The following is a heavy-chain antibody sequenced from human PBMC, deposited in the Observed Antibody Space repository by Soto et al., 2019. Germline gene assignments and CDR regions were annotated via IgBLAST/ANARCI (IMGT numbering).Heavy chain of an antibody. Sequence: QITLKESGTTLVKPTQTLTLTCTFSGFSLSTSGVGVGLIRQPPGKALEWLALIYWDDDKRYSPSLKNRLTITKDTSKNQVVLTLTCLESVDTATDYCAHRLVVGGNPRPFDYWGQGPLVTVSS. V-gene: IGHV2-5*02. D-gene: IGHD1-26*01. CDR3: AHRLVVGGNPRPFDY. CDR1: GFSLSTSGVG. J-gene: IGHJ4*02. CDR2: IYWDDDK.